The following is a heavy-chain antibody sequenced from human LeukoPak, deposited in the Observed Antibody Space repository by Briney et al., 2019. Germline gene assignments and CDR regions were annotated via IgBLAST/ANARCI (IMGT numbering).Heavy chain of an antibody. J-gene: IGHJ6*03. CDR1: GFTVSSNS. CDR2: IYSDNT. CDR3: ANGYCSGGSCYWDYYYMDV. D-gene: IGHD2-15*01. Sequence: GGSLRLSCTVSGFTVSSNSMSWVRQAPGKGLEWVSFIYSDNTHYSDSVKGRFTISRDNSKNTLYLQMNSLRAEDTAVYYCANGYCSGGSCYWDYYYMDVWGKGTTVTVS. V-gene: IGHV3-53*01.